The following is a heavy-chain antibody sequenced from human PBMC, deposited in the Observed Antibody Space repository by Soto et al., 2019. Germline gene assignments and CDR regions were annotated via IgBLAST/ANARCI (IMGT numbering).Heavy chain of an antibody. D-gene: IGHD6-6*01. CDR3: ASHGSIAARRGDYYYGMDV. V-gene: IGHV5-51*01. CDR2: IYPGDSDT. J-gene: IGHJ6*02. CDR1: GYSFTSYW. Sequence: PGESLKISCKGSGYSFTSYWIGWVRQMPGKGLEWMGIIYPGDSDTRYSPSFQGQVTISADKSISTAYLQWSSLKASDTAMYYCASHGSIAARRGDYYYGMDVWGQGTTVTVSS.